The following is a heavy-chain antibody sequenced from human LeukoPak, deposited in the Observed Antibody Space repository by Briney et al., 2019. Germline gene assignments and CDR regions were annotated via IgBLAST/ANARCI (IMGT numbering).Heavy chain of an antibody. CDR3: ARHVGYNYGWIDS. Sequence: SETLSLTCTVSGGSITISGYYWGWIRQPSGKGLEWIGSIYYNGRAYSNPSLKSRVTISVDTSKNQFSLRLTSVTAADTAVYYCARHVGYNYGWIDSWGQGTLVTVSS. CDR2: IYYNGRA. J-gene: IGHJ4*02. D-gene: IGHD5-18*01. CDR1: GGSITISGYY. V-gene: IGHV4-39*01.